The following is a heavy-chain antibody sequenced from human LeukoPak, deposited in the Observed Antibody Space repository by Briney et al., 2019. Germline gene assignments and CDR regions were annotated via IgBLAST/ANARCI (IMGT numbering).Heavy chain of an antibody. V-gene: IGHV1-69*06. CDR3: ASRIHSSGAVYYMDV. CDR2: ITPIFGTA. Sequence: ASVKVSCKASGGTFSSYAISWVRQAPGQGLEWMGGITPIFGTANYAQKFQGRVTITADKSTSTAYMELSSLRSEDTAVYYCASRIHSSGAVYYMDVWGKGTTVTVSS. J-gene: IGHJ6*03. D-gene: IGHD6-19*01. CDR1: GGTFSSYA.